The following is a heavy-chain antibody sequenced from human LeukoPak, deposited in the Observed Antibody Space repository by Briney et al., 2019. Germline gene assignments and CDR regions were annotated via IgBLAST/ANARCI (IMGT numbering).Heavy chain of an antibody. CDR3: AKQTTTVLDY. CDR1: GFTFSSYS. D-gene: IGHD4-17*01. Sequence: GGSLRLSCAASGFTFSSYSMNWVRQAPGKGLEWVSSISSSSSYIYYADSVKGRFTISRDNFKNTLYLQMNSLRAEDTAIYYCAKQTTTVLDYWGQGTLVTGSS. CDR2: ISSSSSYI. V-gene: IGHV3-21*04. J-gene: IGHJ4*02.